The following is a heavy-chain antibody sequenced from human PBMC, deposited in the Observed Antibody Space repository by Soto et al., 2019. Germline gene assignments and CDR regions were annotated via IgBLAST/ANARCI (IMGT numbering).Heavy chain of an antibody. CDR2: ISYDGSNK. CDR1: GFTFSSYG. V-gene: IGHV3-30*18. D-gene: IGHD3-10*01. J-gene: IGHJ4*02. CDR3: AKGTHYYGAGSLFDY. Sequence: QVQLVESGGGVVQPGRSLRLSCAASGFTFSSYGMHWVRQAPGKGLEWVAVISYDGSNKYYADSVKGRFTISRDNSKNTLYLQMNSRRAEDTAVYYCAKGTHYYGAGSLFDYWGQGTLVTVSS.